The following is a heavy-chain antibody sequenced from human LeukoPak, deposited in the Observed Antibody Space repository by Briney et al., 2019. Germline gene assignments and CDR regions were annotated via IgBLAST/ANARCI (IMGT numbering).Heavy chain of an antibody. CDR3: ASGIAVAGTRGMDV. D-gene: IGHD6-19*01. Sequence: SGGSLRLSCAASGFTFSSYWMHWVRQAPGKGLVWVSRINSDGSSTSYADSVKGRFIISRDNAKNTLYVQMNSLRAEDTAVYYCASGIAVAGTRGMDVWGKGTTVTVSS. V-gene: IGHV3-74*01. J-gene: IGHJ6*04. CDR2: INSDGSST. CDR1: GFTFSSYW.